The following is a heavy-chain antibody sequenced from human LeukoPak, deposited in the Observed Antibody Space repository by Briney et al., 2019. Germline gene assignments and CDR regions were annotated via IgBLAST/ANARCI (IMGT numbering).Heavy chain of an antibody. Sequence: SETLSLTCTVSGGSISSSSYYWGWIRQPPGKGLEWIGSIYYSGSTYYNPPLKSRVTISVDTPKNQFSLKLSSVTAADTAVYYCARPVLRYFDWLPNGMDVWGQGTTVTVSS. CDR3: ARPVLRYFDWLPNGMDV. J-gene: IGHJ6*02. D-gene: IGHD3-9*01. CDR2: IYYSGST. CDR1: GGSISSSSYY. V-gene: IGHV4-39*01.